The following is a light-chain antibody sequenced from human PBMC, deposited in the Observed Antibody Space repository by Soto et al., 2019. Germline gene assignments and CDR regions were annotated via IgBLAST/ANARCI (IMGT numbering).Light chain of an antibody. Sequence: EIVLTQSPGTLSLSPGERATLSCRASQSISSTFLAWYQQKPGQAPRLLISGASSRATGIPDRFSGSGSGTEFTITISRLEPEDFAVYYCQQYHDTGTFGQGTKV. CDR2: GAS. J-gene: IGKJ1*01. CDR3: QQYHDTGT. V-gene: IGKV3-20*01. CDR1: QSISSTF.